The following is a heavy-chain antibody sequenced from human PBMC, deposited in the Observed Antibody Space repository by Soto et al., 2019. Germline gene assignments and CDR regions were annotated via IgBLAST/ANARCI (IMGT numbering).Heavy chain of an antibody. V-gene: IGHV3-53*02. D-gene: IGHD3-16*01. J-gene: IGHJ4*02. CDR2: VYGGGSI. CDR3: AIGPTDYDPSGTFEY. CDR1: GGTVSSNY. Sequence: EVRLVETGGGLIQPGGSLRLSCAASGGTVSSNYMSWVRQAPGKGLEWVSVVYGGGSIFYADSVKGRFTISRDNSKNTLYLQMNSLRAEDTAVYYCAIGPTDYDPSGTFEYWGPGTPVTVSS.